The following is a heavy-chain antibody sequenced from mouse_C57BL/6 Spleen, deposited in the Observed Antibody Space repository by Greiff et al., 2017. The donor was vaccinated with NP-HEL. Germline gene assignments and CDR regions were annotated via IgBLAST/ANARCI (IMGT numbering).Heavy chain of an antibody. J-gene: IGHJ2*01. CDR1: GFNIKDDY. CDR2: IDPENGDT. D-gene: IGHD3-3*01. V-gene: IGHV14-4*01. CDR3: TTGTPEDY. Sequence: VQLQQSGAELVRPGASVKLSCTASGFNIKDDYMHWVKQRPEQGLEWIGWIDPENGDTEYASKFQGKATITADTSSNTAYLQLSSLTSEDTAVYYCTTGTPEDYWGQGTTLTVSS.